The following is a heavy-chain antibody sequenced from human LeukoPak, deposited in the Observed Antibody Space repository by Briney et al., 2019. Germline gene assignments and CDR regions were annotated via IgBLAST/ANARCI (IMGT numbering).Heavy chain of an antibody. D-gene: IGHD3-22*01. J-gene: IGHJ4*02. CDR1: GFTFSSYS. Sequence: GGSLRLSCAASGFTFSSYSMNSVRQAPGKGLEWVSYISSSSSTIYYADSVKGRFTISRDNATNSLYLQMNSLRAEDTAVYYCARDSGYYYDSSGDWGQGTLVTVSS. CDR3: ARDSGYYYDSSGD. CDR2: ISSSSSTI. V-gene: IGHV3-48*01.